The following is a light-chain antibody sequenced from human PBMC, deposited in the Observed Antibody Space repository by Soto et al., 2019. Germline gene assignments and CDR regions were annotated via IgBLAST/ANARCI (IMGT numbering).Light chain of an antibody. CDR1: QSFLYSSNNKNY. CDR3: QQYYSTPWT. J-gene: IGKJ1*01. Sequence: DILMTQTTASLAVSLGERATINCKSSQSFLYSSNNKNYLAWYQQKPGQPPKLLIYWASTRESGVPDRFSGSGSGTDFTLTISSLQAEDVAVYYCQQYYSTPWTFGQGTKVDI. V-gene: IGKV4-1*01. CDR2: WAS.